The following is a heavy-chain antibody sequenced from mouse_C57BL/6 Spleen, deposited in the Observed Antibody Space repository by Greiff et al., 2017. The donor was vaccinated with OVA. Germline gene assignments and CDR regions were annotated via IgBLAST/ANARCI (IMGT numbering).Heavy chain of an antibody. CDR3: TRNGPRDY. Sequence: EVQLQQSGTVLARPGASVKMSCKTSGYTFTSYWMHWVKQRPGQGLEWIGAIYPGNSDTSYNQKFKGKAKRTAVTSASTAYMELSSLTNEDSAVYYCTRNGPRDYWGQGTTLTVSS. CDR2: IYPGNSDT. V-gene: IGHV1-5*01. J-gene: IGHJ2*01. CDR1: GYTFTSYW. D-gene: IGHD1-1*02.